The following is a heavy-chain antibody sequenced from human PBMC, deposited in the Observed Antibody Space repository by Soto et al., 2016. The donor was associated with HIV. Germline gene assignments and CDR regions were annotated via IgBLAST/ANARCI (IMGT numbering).Heavy chain of an antibody. J-gene: IGHJ3*01. CDR2: IYSGGST. CDR1: GFTVTYNY. CDR3: ARGPYSSSWYAFDV. D-gene: IGHD6-13*01. V-gene: IGHV3-53*02. Sequence: EVQLVETGGGLIQPGGSLRLSCAASGFTVTYNYMSWVRQAPGKGLEWVSVIYSGGSTYYVDSVKGRFIISRDNSKNTLYLQMSSLRAEDTAVYYCARGPYSSSWYAFDVWGRGTMVTVSS.